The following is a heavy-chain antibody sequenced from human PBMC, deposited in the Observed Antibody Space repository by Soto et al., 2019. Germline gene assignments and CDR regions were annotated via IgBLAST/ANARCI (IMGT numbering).Heavy chain of an antibody. V-gene: IGHV3-30*03. CDR2: ISYDGSNK. CDR1: GFTFSSYG. J-gene: IGHJ4*02. Sequence: GGSLRLSCAASGFTFSSYGMHWVRQAPGKGLEWVAVISYDGSNKYYADSVKGRFTISRDNSKNTLYLQMNSLRAEDTAVYYCASARIAAARGCFDYRGQGTLVTGFS. CDR3: ASARIAAARGCFDY. D-gene: IGHD6-13*01.